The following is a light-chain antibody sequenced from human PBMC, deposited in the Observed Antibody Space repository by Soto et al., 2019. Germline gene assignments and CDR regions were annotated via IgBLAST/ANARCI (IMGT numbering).Light chain of an antibody. CDR1: QSVRNNY. J-gene: IGKJ4*01. V-gene: IGKV3-20*01. Sequence: ETVLTQSPATLSLSPGEGATLSCRASQSVRNNYLAWYQQKPGQAPRLLIYDASSRATGIPDRFSGGGSGTDFTLTISRLEPEDFAVYYCQQFSSYPLTFGGGTKVEIK. CDR3: QQFSSYPLT. CDR2: DAS.